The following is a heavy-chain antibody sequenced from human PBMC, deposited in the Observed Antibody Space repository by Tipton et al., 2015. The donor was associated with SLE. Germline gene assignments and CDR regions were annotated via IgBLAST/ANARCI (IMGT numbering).Heavy chain of an antibody. CDR2: IFHGGGT. D-gene: IGHD3-3*01. V-gene: IGHV4-39*01. Sequence: TLSLTCTVSGGAIKSDSHFWGWIRQPPGKGLEWIANIFHGGGTYKKPSFKSRLTVSADTSKNQFSLNLTSVTAADTAVYYCARFPYYDFWSGYFDLWDQGTLVTVSS. J-gene: IGHJ4*02. CDR3: ARFPYYDFWSGYFDL. CDR1: GGAIKSDSHF.